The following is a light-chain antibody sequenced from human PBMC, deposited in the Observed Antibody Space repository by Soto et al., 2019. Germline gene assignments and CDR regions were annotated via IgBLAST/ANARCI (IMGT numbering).Light chain of an antibody. CDR3: LQDYNYPRT. V-gene: IGKV1-6*01. Sequence: AIQMTQSPSSLSASVGDRVTITCRASQRIRNDLGWYQQKPGKAPKLLIYAASSLQSGVPSRFSGSGSGPDFTLTIGSLQPEDFATYYCLQDYNYPRTFGQGTKVDIK. CDR1: QRIRND. J-gene: IGKJ1*01. CDR2: AAS.